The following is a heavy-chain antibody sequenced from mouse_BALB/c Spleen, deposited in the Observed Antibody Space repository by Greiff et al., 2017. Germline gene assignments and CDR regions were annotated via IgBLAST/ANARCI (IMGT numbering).Heavy chain of an antibody. J-gene: IGHJ3*01. D-gene: IGHD2-4*01. Sequence: QVQLKESGAELARPGASVKLSCKASGYTFTDYYINWVKQRTGQGLEWIGEIYPGSGNTYYNEKFKGKATLTADKSSSTAYMQLSSLTSEDSAVYFCARTRDYDWFAYWGQGTLVTVSA. V-gene: IGHV1-77*01. CDR3: ARTRDYDWFAY. CDR1: GYTFTDYY. CDR2: IYPGSGNT.